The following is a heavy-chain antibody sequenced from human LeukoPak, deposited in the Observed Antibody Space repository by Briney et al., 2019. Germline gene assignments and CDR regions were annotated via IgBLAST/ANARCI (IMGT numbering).Heavy chain of an antibody. Sequence: SETLSPTCAVSGDSISYHNYYWDWIRQPPGKGLEWIGTVYYTGNTYYDPSLKSRVAISVDTSKNQFSLQLTSMTAADTAVYYCARLRAMAGHRGGFDFWGRGTMVTVSS. CDR1: GDSISYHNYY. V-gene: IGHV4-39*01. D-gene: IGHD6-19*01. J-gene: IGHJ3*01. CDR3: ARLRAMAGHRGGFDF. CDR2: VYYTGNT.